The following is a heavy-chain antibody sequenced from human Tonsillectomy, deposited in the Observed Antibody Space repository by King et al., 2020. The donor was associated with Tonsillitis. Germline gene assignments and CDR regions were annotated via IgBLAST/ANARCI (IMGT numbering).Heavy chain of an antibody. CDR3: ATTHGGYYYYGMDV. CDR1: GFTFSSYA. D-gene: IGHD3-10*01. V-gene: IGHV3-23*03. J-gene: IGHJ6*02. CDR2: IYSGGSST. Sequence: VQLVESGGGLVQPGGSLRLSCAASGFTFSSYAMSWVRQAPGKGLEWVSVIYSGGSSTYYADSVKGRFTISRDNSKNTLYLQMNSLRAEDTAVYYCATTHGGYYYYGMDVWGQGTTVTVSS.